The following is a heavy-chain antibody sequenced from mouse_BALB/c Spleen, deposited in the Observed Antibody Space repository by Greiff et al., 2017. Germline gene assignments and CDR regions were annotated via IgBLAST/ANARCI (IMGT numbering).Heavy chain of an antibody. V-gene: IGHV5-12-2*01. CDR3: ARHDYGSSYWYFDV. CDR2: ISNGGGST. CDR1: GFTFSSYT. Sequence: EVKLMESGGGLVQPGGSLKLSCAASGFTFSSYTMSWVRQTPEKRLEWVAYISNGGGSTYYPDTVKGRFTISRDNAKNTLYLQMSSLKSEDTAMYYCARHDYGSSYWYFDVWGAGTTLTVSS. D-gene: IGHD1-1*01. J-gene: IGHJ1*01.